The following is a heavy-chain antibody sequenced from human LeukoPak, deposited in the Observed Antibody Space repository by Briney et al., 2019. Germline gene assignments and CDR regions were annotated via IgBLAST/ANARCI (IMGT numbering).Heavy chain of an antibody. J-gene: IGHJ5*02. CDR1: GYTFTGYY. Sequence: ASVTVSFKASGYTFTGYYMHWVRQAPGQGLEWMGWINPNSGGTNYAQKFQGRVTMTRDTSITTAYMELNRLRSDDTAVYYCARDTAMVTYWVARCGQGSLVTVSS. CDR3: ARDTAMVTYWVAR. D-gene: IGHD5-18*01. V-gene: IGHV1-2*02. CDR2: INPNSGGT.